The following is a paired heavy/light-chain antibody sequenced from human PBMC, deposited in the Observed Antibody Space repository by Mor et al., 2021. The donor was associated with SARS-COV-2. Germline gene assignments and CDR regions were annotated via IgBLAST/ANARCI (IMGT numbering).Light chain of an antibody. CDR1: SGHSSYI. CDR2: LDKSGDY. J-gene: IGLJ2*01. V-gene: IGLV4-60*03. CDR3: ETWVTNTYIVL. Sequence: QPVLTQSSSASASLGSSVKLTCTLSSGHSSYIIAWHQQQPGKAPRYLMNLDKSGDYNKGSGVPDRFSGSSSGTDRYLTISNLQSEDEAVYYCETWVTNTYIVLFGGGTKLTVL.
Heavy chain of an antibody. CDR3: ARSLGEFSSGWYRRYFDN. J-gene: IGHJ4*02. D-gene: IGHD6-19*01. CDR2: VFYSGST. CDR1: GGSISSTNYY. Sequence: QLQLQESGPGLVKPSETLSLTCTVSGGSISSTNYYWGWIRQPPGKGLEWIGTVFYSGSTYYNVSLKSRVTISIDTSKNQFSLKLNSVTAADTAVYYCARSLGEFSSGWYRRYFDNWGQGTLVTVSS. V-gene: IGHV4-39*07.